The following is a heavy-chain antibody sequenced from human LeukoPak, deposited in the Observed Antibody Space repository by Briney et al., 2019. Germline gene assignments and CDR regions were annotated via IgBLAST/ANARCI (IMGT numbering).Heavy chain of an antibody. CDR1: GFTFSSYA. CDR2: ISYDGSNK. Sequence: PGGSLRLSCAASGFTFSSYAMHWVRQAPGKGLEWVAVISYDGSNKYYADSVKGRFTISRDNSKNTLYLQMNSLRAEDTAVYYCAREGPPTMIVVATGGYFDYWGQGTLVTVSS. D-gene: IGHD3-22*01. CDR3: AREGPPTMIVVATGGYFDY. J-gene: IGHJ4*02. V-gene: IGHV3-30*04.